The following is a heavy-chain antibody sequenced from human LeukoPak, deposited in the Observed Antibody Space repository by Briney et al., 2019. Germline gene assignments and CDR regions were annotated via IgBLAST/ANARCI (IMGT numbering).Heavy chain of an antibody. V-gene: IGHV4-34*01. Sequence: SETLSLTCAVYGGSFSGYYWSWIRQPPGKGLEWIGEINHSGSTNYNPSLKSRVTISVDTSKNQFSLKLSSVTAADTAVYYCASLMKGPEAFDIWGQGTMVTVSS. CDR2: INHSGST. CDR3: ASLMKGPEAFDI. J-gene: IGHJ3*02. CDR1: GGSFSGYY.